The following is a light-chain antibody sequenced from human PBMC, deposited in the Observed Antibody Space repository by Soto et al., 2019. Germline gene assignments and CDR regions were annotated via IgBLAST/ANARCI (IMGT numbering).Light chain of an antibody. J-gene: IGKJ4*01. CDR1: QGISFY. CDR3: QQLNSYPLT. V-gene: IGKV1-9*01. Sequence: IQLTQSPSSLSASVGDRVTISCRASQGISFYLAWYQHKPGKAPKLLIYAASTLQSGVPSRFSGSGSGTDFTLTISSLQPEDFATYYCQQLNSYPLTFGGGTKVEIK. CDR2: AAS.